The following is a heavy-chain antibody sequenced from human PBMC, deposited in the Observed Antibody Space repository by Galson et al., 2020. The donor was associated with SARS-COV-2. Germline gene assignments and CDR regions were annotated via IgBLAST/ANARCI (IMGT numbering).Heavy chain of an antibody. V-gene: IGHV3-48*03. CDR3: ATVLADAAMDD. D-gene: IGHD2-2*01. CDR2: ISGSGDNI. Sequence: GGSLRLYCAASGFSFSTYEMNWVRQAPGKGLEWVSYISGSGDNIYYAESVKGRFTISRDNAKDSLYLQMNSLRADDTAVYYCATVLADAAMDDWGQGTLVTVSS. J-gene: IGHJ4*02. CDR1: GFSFSTYE.